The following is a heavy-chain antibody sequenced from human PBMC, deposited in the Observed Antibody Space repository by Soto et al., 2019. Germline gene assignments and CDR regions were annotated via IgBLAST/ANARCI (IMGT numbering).Heavy chain of an antibody. J-gene: IGHJ4*02. CDR3: ARQRDYWRQPSGTVDY. CDR2: IYYSGST. V-gene: IGHV4-39*01. CDR1: GGSISSSSYY. Sequence: SETLSLTCTVSGGSISSSSYYWGWIRQPPGKGLEWIGSIYYSGSTYYNPSLKSRVTISVDTSKNQFSLKLSSVTAADTAVYYCARQRDYWRQPSGTVDYWGQGTLVTVSS. D-gene: IGHD1-1*01.